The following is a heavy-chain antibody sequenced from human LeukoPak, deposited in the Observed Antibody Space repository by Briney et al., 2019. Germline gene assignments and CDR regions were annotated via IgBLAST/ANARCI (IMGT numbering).Heavy chain of an antibody. V-gene: IGHV3-53*01. CDR3: AGSITMVRGVIITAGWFDP. CDR1: GFTVSSNY. J-gene: IGHJ5*02. Sequence: PGGSLRLSCAASGFTVSSNYMSWVRQAPGKGLEWVSVIYSGGSTYYADSVKGRFTISRDNSKNTLYLQMNSLRAEDTAVYYCAGSITMVRGVIITAGWFDPWGQGTLVTVSS. CDR2: IYSGGST. D-gene: IGHD3-10*01.